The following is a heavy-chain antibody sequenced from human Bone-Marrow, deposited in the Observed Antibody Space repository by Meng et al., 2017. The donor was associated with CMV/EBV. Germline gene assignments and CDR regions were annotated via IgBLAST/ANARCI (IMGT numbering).Heavy chain of an antibody. CDR2: IRYDGSNK. D-gene: IGHD4-23*01. Sequence: GESLKISCAASGFTFSSYGMHWVRQAPGKGLEWVAFIRYDGSNKFYADSVKGRFTISRDNSKNTLYLQMNSLRAEDTAVYYCAREWEVVTPFDCWGQGTLVTVSS. CDR3: AREWEVVTPFDC. J-gene: IGHJ4*02. CDR1: GFTFSSYG. V-gene: IGHV3-30*02.